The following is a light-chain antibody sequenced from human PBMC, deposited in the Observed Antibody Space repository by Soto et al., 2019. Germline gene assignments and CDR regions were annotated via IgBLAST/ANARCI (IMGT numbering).Light chain of an antibody. Sequence: DYQESQSPSALSASVGDRVPITCRGSQSICTCLAWYQQKPGIAPKLLIHKASTLESGIPSRFSGSGSGTDFTLTISSLQSVDFAVYFCQQYDDLPKTFGQGTQLEIK. J-gene: IGKJ5*01. CDR2: KAS. V-gene: IGKV1-5*03. CDR3: QQYDDLPKT. CDR1: QSICTC.